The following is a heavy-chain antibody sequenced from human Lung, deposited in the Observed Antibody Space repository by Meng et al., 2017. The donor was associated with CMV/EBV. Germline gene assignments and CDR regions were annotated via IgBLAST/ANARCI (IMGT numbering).Heavy chain of an antibody. CDR3: ARTGYCSSTSCYRYGMDV. V-gene: IGHV1-2*02. Sequence: ASXXVSXKASGYTFTGYYMHWVRQAPGQGLEWMGWINPNSGGTNYAQKFQGRVTMTRDTSISTAYMELSRLRSDDTAVYYCARTGYCSSTSCYRYGMDVWXQGTTVTVSS. J-gene: IGHJ6*02. CDR1: GYTFTGYY. D-gene: IGHD2-2*01. CDR2: INPNSGGT.